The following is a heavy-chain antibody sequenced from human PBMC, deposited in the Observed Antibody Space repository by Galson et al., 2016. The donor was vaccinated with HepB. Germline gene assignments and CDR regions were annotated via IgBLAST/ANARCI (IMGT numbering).Heavy chain of an antibody. J-gene: IGHJ6*02. D-gene: IGHD6-6*01. V-gene: IGHV1-69*13. Sequence: SVKVSCKASGGTFNSYTINWVRQAPGQGLEWMGGIIPIIATTNYAQRFQGRVTITADESTSTAYMELSSLASADTAVYYCARQSIALEETGYSYYDMDVWGQGTTVTVSS. CDR3: ARQSIALEETGYSYYDMDV. CDR2: IIPIIATT. CDR1: GGTFNSYT.